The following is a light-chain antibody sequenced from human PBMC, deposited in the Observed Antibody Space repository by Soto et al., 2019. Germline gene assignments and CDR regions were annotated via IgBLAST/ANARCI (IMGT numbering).Light chain of an antibody. CDR2: GAS. Sequence: EIVLTQSPGTLSLSPGEGATLSCRASQTISNTYLAWYQQKPGQAPRLLIYGASSRATGIPDRLSGSGSGTDFTLTISGLEPEDFAVYYCQSYGRTVFTFGPGTKVDIK. CDR1: QTISNTY. CDR3: QSYGRTVFT. J-gene: IGKJ3*01. V-gene: IGKV3-20*01.